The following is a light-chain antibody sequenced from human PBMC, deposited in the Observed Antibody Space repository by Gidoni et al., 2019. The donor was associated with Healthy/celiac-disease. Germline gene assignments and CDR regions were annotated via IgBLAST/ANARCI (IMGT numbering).Light chain of an antibody. J-gene: IGKJ1*01. CDR2: DAS. CDR1: QRVRSY. V-gene: IGKV3-11*01. CDR3: QQRSNWPPWT. Sequence: EIVLTQSPATLSLSPGERATLSCRASQRVRSYLAWDQQKPGQAPRLLSDDASNRATGIPPRFSGSGSGPDFTLTISSLETEDFAVYYCQQRSNWPPWTFGQGTKVEIK.